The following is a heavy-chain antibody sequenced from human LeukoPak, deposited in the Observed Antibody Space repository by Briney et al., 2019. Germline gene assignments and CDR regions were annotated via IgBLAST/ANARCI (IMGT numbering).Heavy chain of an antibody. CDR1: GGSFSGYY. CDR3: ARTRVVVLRRATEFDY. Sequence: SETLSLTCAVYGGSFSGYYWSWIRQPPGKGLEWIGEINHSGSTNYNPSLKSRVTISVDTSKNQFSLKLSSVTAADTAAYYCARTRVVVLRRATEFDYWGQGTLVTVSS. D-gene: IGHD3-22*01. V-gene: IGHV4-34*01. CDR2: INHSGST. J-gene: IGHJ4*02.